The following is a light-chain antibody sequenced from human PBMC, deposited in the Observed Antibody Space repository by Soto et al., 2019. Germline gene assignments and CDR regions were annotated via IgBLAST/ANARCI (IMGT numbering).Light chain of an antibody. J-gene: IGKJ3*01. Sequence: DIQMTQSPSSLSASIGDRVTITCRASHSIAMYLKWYQQKPGKARNLLIFGASSLRSGDQSRFTAGGYGRDFTLTNSGLQPEDVATADCQQSYRTHPTFGPGTKVDI. V-gene: IGKV1-39*01. CDR3: QQSYRTHPT. CDR2: GAS. CDR1: HSIAMY.